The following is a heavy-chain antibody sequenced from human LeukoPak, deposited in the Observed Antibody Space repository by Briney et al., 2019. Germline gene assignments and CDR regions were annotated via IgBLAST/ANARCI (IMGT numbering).Heavy chain of an antibody. Sequence: GESLKISCKGSGYSFTSYWIGWVRQMPGKGLEWMGIIYPGDSDTRYSPSFQGQVTISADKSISTAYLQWSSLKASDTAMYYCARRAGDIVVVVVAKTGAVDAFDIWGQGTMVTVSS. J-gene: IGHJ3*02. D-gene: IGHD2-15*01. V-gene: IGHV5-51*01. CDR3: ARRAGDIVVVVVAKTGAVDAFDI. CDR1: GYSFTSYW. CDR2: IYPGDSDT.